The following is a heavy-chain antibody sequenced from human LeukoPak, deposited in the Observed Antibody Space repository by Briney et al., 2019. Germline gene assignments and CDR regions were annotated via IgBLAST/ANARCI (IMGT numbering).Heavy chain of an antibody. V-gene: IGHV3-33*01. J-gene: IGHJ4*02. CDR3: ARDGEGSGSYYNFLDY. Sequence: GGPLRLSCAASGFTFSSYGMHWVRQAPGKGLKGVAVIWYDGSNKYYADSVKGRFTISRDNSKNTLYLQMSSLRAEDTAVYYCARDGEGSGSYYNFLDYWGQGTLVTVSS. D-gene: IGHD3-10*01. CDR1: GFTFSSYG. CDR2: IWYDGSNK.